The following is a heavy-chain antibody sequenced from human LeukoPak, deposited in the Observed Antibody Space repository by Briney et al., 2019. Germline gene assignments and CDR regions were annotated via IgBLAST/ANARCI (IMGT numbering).Heavy chain of an antibody. CDR2: IYYSGST. J-gene: IGHJ4*02. V-gene: IGHV4-59*08. CDR3: ALQGHSSGYTTLDY. Sequence: PSETLSLTCTVSGGSISSYYWSWIRQPPGKGLEWIGYIYYSGSTNYNPSLKSRVTISVDTSKNQFSLKLSSVTAADTAVYYCALQGHSSGYTTLDYWGQGTLVTVSS. CDR1: GGSISSYY. D-gene: IGHD3-22*01.